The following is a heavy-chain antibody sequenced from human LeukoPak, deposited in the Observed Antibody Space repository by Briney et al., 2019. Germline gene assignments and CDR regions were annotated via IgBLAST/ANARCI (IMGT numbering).Heavy chain of an antibody. J-gene: IGHJ4*02. D-gene: IGHD3-22*01. CDR3: ARLDYYDSSGYYYRSEFDY. V-gene: IGHV5-51*01. Sequence: GESLKISFKGSGYSLTSYWIGWVRQMPGKGLEWMGIIYPGDSDTRYSPSFQGQVTISADKSISTAYLQWSSLKASDTAMYYCARLDYYDSSGYYYRSEFDYWGQGTLVTVSS. CDR1: GYSLTSYW. CDR2: IYPGDSDT.